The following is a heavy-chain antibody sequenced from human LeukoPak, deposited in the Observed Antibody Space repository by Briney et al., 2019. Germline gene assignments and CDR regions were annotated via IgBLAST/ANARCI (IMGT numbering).Heavy chain of an antibody. J-gene: IGHJ5*02. V-gene: IGHV4-59*01. CDR2: IYYTGST. D-gene: IGHD6-6*01. CDR1: GGSISPSY. Sequence: PSETLSLTCTVSGGSISPSYWSWIRQPPGKGLEWIGYIYYTGSTNYNPSLKSRVTISVDTSKNQFSLTLSSVTAADTAVYYCAGSIAGRPDPWGQGTLVTVSS. CDR3: AGSIAGRPDP.